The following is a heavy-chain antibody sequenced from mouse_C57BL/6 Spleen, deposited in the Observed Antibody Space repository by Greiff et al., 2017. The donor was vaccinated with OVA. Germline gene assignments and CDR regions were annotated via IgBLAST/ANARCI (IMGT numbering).Heavy chain of an antibody. J-gene: IGHJ4*01. CDR3: TRSYSSGYPYYAMDY. Sequence: VQLQQSGAELVRPGASVTLSCKASGYTFTDYEMHWVKQTPVHGLEWIGAIDPETGGTAYNQKFKGKAILTADKSSSTAYMERRSLTSEDSAVYYCTRSYSSGYPYYAMDYWGQGTSVTVSS. CDR1: GYTFTDYE. D-gene: IGHD3-2*02. CDR2: IDPETGGT. V-gene: IGHV1-15*01.